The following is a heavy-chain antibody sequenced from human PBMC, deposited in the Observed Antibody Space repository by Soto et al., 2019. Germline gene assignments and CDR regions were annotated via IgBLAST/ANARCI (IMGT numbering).Heavy chain of an antibody. J-gene: IGHJ6*02. V-gene: IGHV3-30*18. Sequence: QVQLVESGGGVVQTGRSLRLSCAASGFTFRSYGMHWVRQAPGKGLEWVALMSFDGSNKYYADSVRGRFTISSDNSKSPLYLQMDILRPEDTAVYYCAKEFGWELHLRHPYYNSGMDVWGQGITVTVSS. CDR3: AKEFGWELHLRHPYYNSGMDV. CDR2: MSFDGSNK. D-gene: IGHD3-10*01. CDR1: GFTFRSYG.